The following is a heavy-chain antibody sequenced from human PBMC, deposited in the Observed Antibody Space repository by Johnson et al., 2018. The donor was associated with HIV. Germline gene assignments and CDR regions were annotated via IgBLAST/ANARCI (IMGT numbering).Heavy chain of an antibody. CDR1: GFTFSSYA. V-gene: IGHV3-7*03. CDR2: IKQDGSEK. Sequence: VQLVESGGGVVQPGRSLRLSCAASGFTFSSYAMHWVRQAPGKGLEWVANIKQDGSEKYYVDSVKGRFTISRDNAKNSLYLQMDNLRIEDTAVYYCARDGVYSSPHDAFDIWGQGTMVTVSS. CDR3: ARDGVYSSPHDAFDI. D-gene: IGHD6-19*01. J-gene: IGHJ3*02.